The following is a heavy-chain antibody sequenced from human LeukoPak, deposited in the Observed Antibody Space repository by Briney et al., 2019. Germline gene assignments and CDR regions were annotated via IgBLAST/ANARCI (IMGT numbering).Heavy chain of an antibody. Sequence: PGGSLRLSCAASGFTFSSYAMSWVRQAPGKGLKWVSTISGGGRSTYYADSVKGRFTISRDNSKNTLYVQMNSLRAEDTAVYYCAKSGSGSYFDYWGQGTLVTVSS. V-gene: IGHV3-23*01. CDR1: GFTFSSYA. D-gene: IGHD3-10*01. CDR2: ISGGGRST. J-gene: IGHJ4*02. CDR3: AKSGSGSYFDY.